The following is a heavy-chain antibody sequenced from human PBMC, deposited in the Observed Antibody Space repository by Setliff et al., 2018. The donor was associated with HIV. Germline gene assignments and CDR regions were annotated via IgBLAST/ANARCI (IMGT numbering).Heavy chain of an antibody. CDR3: AKQGSGYDYYYMDV. D-gene: IGHD3-22*01. Sequence: PGESLKISCTASGFTFSNFAITWVRQAPGKGLEWVANIDQDGSEKNYADSVKGRFTISRDNSKNTLYLQMNSLRAEDTAVYYCAKQGSGYDYYYMDVWGKGTTVTVSS. CDR2: IDQDGSEK. J-gene: IGHJ6*03. CDR1: GFTFSNFA. V-gene: IGHV3-7*01.